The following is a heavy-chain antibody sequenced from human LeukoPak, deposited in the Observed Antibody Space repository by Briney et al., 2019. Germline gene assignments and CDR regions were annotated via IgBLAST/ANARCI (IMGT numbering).Heavy chain of an antibody. D-gene: IGHD3-10*01. CDR1: GGSFSDYY. J-gene: IGHJ5*02. CDR2: INHSGST. CDR3: ARGRPVLLWFGEPSNWFDP. Sequence: SETLSLTCAVYGGSFSDYYWSYIRQPPGKGLEWIGEINHSGSTKYNPSLKSRVTMSIDTSKKQFSLKLSSVTAADTAVYYCARGRPVLLWFGEPSNWFDPWGQGTLVTVSS. V-gene: IGHV4-34*01.